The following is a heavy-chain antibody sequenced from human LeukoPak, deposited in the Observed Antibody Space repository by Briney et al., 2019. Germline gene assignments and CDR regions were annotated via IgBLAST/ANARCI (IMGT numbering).Heavy chain of an antibody. Sequence: ASVKVSCKASGYTFTSYAMNWVRQAPGQGLEWMGRINPNSGGTNYAQKFQGRVTMTRDTSISTAYMELSRLRSDDTAVYYCARGPGGSGWHNWFDPWGQGTLVTVSS. D-gene: IGHD6-19*01. J-gene: IGHJ5*02. CDR1: GYTFTSYA. CDR2: INPNSGGT. V-gene: IGHV1-2*06. CDR3: ARGPGGSGWHNWFDP.